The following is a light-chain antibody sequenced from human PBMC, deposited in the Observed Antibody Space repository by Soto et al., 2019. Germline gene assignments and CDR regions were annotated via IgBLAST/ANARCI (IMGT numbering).Light chain of an antibody. V-gene: IGLV1-40*01. CDR3: QSYDSSLSGDV. CDR1: SSNIGAGYE. J-gene: IGLJ1*01. CDR2: ENN. Sequence: QSVLTQPPSVSEAPGQRVTISCTGSSSNIGAGYEAHWYQQVPGTAPKLLIYENNNRPSGVPDRFSGSKSGTSASLAIPGLQAEDEAEYYCQSYDSSLSGDVFGTGTKLTVL.